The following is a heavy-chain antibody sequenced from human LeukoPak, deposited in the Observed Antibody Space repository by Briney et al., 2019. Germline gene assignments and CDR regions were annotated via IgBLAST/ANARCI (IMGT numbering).Heavy chain of an antibody. CDR2: VYYTGIT. CDR1: GGSINNYY. J-gene: IGHJ4*02. D-gene: IGHD4-17*01. V-gene: IGHV4-59*01. Sequence: SETLSLTRTVSGGSINNYYWTWIRQPPGKDREGIGYVYYTGITYYNPSLKIRLTISVDTSRTQFSLNLKSVTAAETAVYYCARVSSTVTTRHFDYWGQGILVTVSA. CDR3: ARVSSTVTTRHFDY.